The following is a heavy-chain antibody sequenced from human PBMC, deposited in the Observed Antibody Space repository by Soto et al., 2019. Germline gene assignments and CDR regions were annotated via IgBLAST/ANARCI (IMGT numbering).Heavy chain of an antibody. V-gene: IGHV3-30*18. Sequence: QVQLVESGGGVVQPGRSLRLSCAASAFTFNNFAMHWVRQAPGKGLEWVAVISSHGNDKYYADSVKGRFTISRDNSKNTLYLQMNSMRAEDTAVYYCAKDLDIAAAGYNFDYWGQGTLVTVSS. CDR1: AFTFNNFA. CDR3: AKDLDIAAAGYNFDY. J-gene: IGHJ4*02. D-gene: IGHD6-13*01. CDR2: ISSHGNDK.